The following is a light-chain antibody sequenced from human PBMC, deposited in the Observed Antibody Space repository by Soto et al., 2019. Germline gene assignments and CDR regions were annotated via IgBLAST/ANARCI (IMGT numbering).Light chain of an antibody. CDR1: QSVSSN. Sequence: EIGLTQAPGLLSVSPGERATPSRRASQSVSSNLAWYQQKPGQAPRLLIYGASNRAAGIPARFSGSGSGTDLTLTINSLEPEDFAVYYCQQRSNWPPITFGQGTRLEIK. V-gene: IGKV3-11*01. CDR3: QQRSNWPPIT. J-gene: IGKJ5*01. CDR2: GAS.